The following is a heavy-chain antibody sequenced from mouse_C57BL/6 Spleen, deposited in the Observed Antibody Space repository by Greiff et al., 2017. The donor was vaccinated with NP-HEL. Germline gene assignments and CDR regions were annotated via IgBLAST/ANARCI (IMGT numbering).Heavy chain of an antibody. D-gene: IGHD1-1*01. CDR2: IHPNSGST. J-gene: IGHJ4*01. Sequence: QVQLQQPGAELVKPGASVKLSCKASGYTFTSYWMHWVKQRPGQGLEWIGMIHPNSGSTNYNEKFKGKATLTVDKSSSTAYMQLSSLTSEDSAVYYCAKEGSSYSLYAMDYWGQGTSVTVSS. V-gene: IGHV1-64*01. CDR1: GYTFTSYW. CDR3: AKEGSSYSLYAMDY.